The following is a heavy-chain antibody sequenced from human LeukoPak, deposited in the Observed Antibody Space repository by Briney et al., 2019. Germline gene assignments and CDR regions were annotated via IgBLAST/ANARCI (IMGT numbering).Heavy chain of an antibody. J-gene: IGHJ4*02. Sequence: GGSLRLSCAVSGFSCNTCWMSWVRQSPGKGLEWVANINQDGSEQHYVDSVKGRFTISTDNAKKSLYLQMNSLGAEDTAVYYCAREYRGTSDFDYWGQGTLVTVSS. CDR1: GFSCNTCW. CDR3: AREYRGTSDFDY. CDR2: INQDGSEQ. D-gene: IGHD1-26*01. V-gene: IGHV3-7*04.